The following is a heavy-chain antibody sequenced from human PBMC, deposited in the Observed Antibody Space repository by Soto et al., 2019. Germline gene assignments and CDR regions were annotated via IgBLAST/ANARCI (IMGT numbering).Heavy chain of an antibody. V-gene: IGHV4-34*01. CDR1: GGSFSGYY. CDR2: INHSGST. J-gene: IGHJ6*02. Sequence: SETLSLTCAVYGGSFSGYYWSWIRQPPGKGLEWIGEINHSGSTNYNPSLKSRVTISVDTSKNQFSLKLSSVTAADTAVYYCARGGDIVVVPAAMNYYYYGMDVWGQGTTVTVSS. D-gene: IGHD2-2*01. CDR3: ARGGDIVVVPAAMNYYYYGMDV.